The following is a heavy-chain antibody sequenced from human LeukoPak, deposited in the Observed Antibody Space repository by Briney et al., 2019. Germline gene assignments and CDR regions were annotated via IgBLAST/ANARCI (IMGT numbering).Heavy chain of an antibody. CDR1: GFTFSSYG. D-gene: IGHD4-17*01. CDR2: ISGSGLNT. Sequence: GGSLRLSCAASGFTFSSYGMHWVRQAPGKGLEWVSSISGSGLNTYYADSVKGRFTISRDNSKNTLYLQMNSLRAEDTAVYYCAKGVTPVISLQFFDYWGQGTLITVSS. J-gene: IGHJ4*02. V-gene: IGHV3-23*01. CDR3: AKGVTPVISLQFFDY.